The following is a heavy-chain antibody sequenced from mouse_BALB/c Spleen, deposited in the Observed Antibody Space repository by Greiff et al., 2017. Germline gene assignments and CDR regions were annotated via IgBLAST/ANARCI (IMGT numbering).Heavy chain of an antibody. CDR1: GFSLTSYG. CDR3: ARNRITTVVEYYAMDY. J-gene: IGHJ4*01. V-gene: IGHV2-4-1*01. CDR2: IWSGGST. Sequence: QVQLQQSGPGLVQPSQSLSITCTVSGFSLTSYGVHWVRQSPGKGLEWLGVIWSGGSTDYNAAFISRLSISKDNSKSQVFFKMNSLQADDTAIYYCARNRITTVVEYYAMDYWGQGTSVTVSS. D-gene: IGHD1-1*01.